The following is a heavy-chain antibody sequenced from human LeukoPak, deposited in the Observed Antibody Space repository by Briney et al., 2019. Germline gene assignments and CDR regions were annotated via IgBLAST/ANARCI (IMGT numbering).Heavy chain of an antibody. CDR1: GFTFSSYA. D-gene: IGHD2-2*01. CDR2: ISYDGSNK. CDR3: ARMDAPAIVPAHSPDY. Sequence: PGRSLRLSCAASGFTFSSYAMHWVRQAPGKGLEWVAVISYDGSNKYYADSVKGRFTISRDNSKNTLYLQMNSLRAEDTAVYYCARMDAPAIVPAHSPDYWGQGTLVTVSS. V-gene: IGHV3-30-3*01. J-gene: IGHJ4*02.